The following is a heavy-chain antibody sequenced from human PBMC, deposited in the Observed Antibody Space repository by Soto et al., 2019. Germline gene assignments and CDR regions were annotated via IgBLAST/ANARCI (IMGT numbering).Heavy chain of an antibody. V-gene: IGHV1-46*01. CDR2: IKPSGGST. Sequence: ASVKVSCKASGYFFASYYIHWVRQAPGQGLEWMGLIKPSGGSTSYAQKFQDRVTMTRDTSISTAYMELSRLRSDDTAVYYCARDRASNWNYVIYFPLDPWGQGTLVTVSS. CDR1: GYFFASYY. J-gene: IGHJ5*02. CDR3: ARDRASNWNYVIYFPLDP. D-gene: IGHD1-7*01.